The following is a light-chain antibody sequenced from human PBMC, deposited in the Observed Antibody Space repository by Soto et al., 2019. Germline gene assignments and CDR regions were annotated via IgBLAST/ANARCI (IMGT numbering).Light chain of an antibody. V-gene: IGKV3-20*01. Sequence: EIVWTQTPGTLSVSPGERVTLSCRASQSVGRNYLAWYQQQPGQAPRLLIYDASSRATCNPYRFSGSGSGTDFTLTISRLEPEDFAVYYCQQYASSPLTFGGGAKVETK. CDR3: QQYASSPLT. CDR2: DAS. J-gene: IGKJ4*01. CDR1: QSVGRNY.